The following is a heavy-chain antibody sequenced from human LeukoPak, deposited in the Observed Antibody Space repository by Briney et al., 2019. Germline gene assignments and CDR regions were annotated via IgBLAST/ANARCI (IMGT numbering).Heavy chain of an antibody. CDR3: ATIFLSTRNSSSWYEDDY. Sequence: GGSLRLSCAASGFTFSSYSRKWVRQAPGRVLGWVSSIRSSSSYIYYADQMKGRFTISRANAKTSLYLQMNSLRAEDTAVYYCATIFLSTRNSSSWYEDDYWGQGTLVTVSS. V-gene: IGHV3-21*01. J-gene: IGHJ4*02. D-gene: IGHD6-13*01. CDR1: GFTFSSYS. CDR2: IRSSSSYI.